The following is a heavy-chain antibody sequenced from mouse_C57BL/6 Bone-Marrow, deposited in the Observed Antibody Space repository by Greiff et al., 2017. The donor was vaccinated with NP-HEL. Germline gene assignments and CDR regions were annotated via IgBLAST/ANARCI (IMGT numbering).Heavy chain of an antibody. CDR1: GYTFTSYG. V-gene: IGHV1-81*01. Sequence: SGAELARPGASVKLSCKASGYTFTSYGISWVKQRTGQGLEWIGEIYPRSGNTYYNEKFKGKATLTADKSSSTAYMELRSLTSEDSAVYFCARGGYDYWFAYWGQGTLVTVSA. CDR2: IYPRSGNT. D-gene: IGHD2-4*01. CDR3: ARGGYDYWFAY. J-gene: IGHJ3*01.